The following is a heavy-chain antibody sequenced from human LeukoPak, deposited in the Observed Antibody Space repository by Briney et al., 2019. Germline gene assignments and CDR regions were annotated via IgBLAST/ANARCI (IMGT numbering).Heavy chain of an antibody. J-gene: IGHJ2*01. CDR1: GFTFSDYY. Sequence: GGSLRLSCAASGFTFSDYYMSWIRQAPGKGLEWVSYISSSSSYTNYADSVKGRFTISRDNAKNSLYLQMNSLRDEDTAVYYCARRAMGYGSGPISHWYFDLWGRGTLVTVSS. CDR2: ISSSSSYT. V-gene: IGHV3-11*06. D-gene: IGHD3-10*01. CDR3: ARRAMGYGSGPISHWYFDL.